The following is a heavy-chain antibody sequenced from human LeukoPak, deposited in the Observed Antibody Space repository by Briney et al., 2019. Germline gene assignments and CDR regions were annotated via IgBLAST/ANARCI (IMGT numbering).Heavy chain of an antibody. J-gene: IGHJ5*02. V-gene: IGHV3-30-3*01. D-gene: IGHD6-13*01. CDR2: ISYDGSNK. CDR3: ARALVATAVNNWFDP. Sequence: GGSLRLSCAASGFTFSSYAMHWVRQAPGKGLEWVAVISYDGSNKYYADSVKGRFTISRDNSKNTLYLQMNSLRAEDTAVYYCARALVATAVNNWFDPWGQGTLVTVSS. CDR1: GFTFSSYA.